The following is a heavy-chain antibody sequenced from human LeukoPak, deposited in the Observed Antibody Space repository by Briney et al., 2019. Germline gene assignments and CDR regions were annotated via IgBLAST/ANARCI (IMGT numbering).Heavy chain of an antibody. CDR3: ARGTGYSGSLGP. J-gene: IGHJ5*02. V-gene: IGHV3-74*01. CDR2: INSDGSST. D-gene: IGHD1-26*01. CDR1: GFTFSSYW. Sequence: AGSLRLSCAASGFTFSSYWMHWVRQPPGKGLVWVSRINSDGSSTSYADSVKGRFTISRDNAKNTLYLQMNSLRAEDTAVYYCARGTGYSGSLGPWGQGTLVTVSS.